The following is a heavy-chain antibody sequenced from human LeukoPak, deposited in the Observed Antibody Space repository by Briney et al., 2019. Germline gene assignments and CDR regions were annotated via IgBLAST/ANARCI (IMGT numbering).Heavy chain of an antibody. J-gene: IGHJ4*02. V-gene: IGHV3-7*01. CDR3: ARDAEMATTTFDY. Sequence: GGSLRLSCEASGFTFSSYGMHWVRQAPGKGLEWVANIKQDGSEKYYVDSVKGRFTISRDNAKNSLYLQMNSLRAEDTAVYYCARDAEMATTTFDYWGQGTLVTVSS. CDR2: IKQDGSEK. D-gene: IGHD5-24*01. CDR1: GFTFSSYG.